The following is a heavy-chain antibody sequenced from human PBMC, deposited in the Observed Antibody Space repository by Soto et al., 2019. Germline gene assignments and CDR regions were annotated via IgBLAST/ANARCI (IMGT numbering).Heavy chain of an antibody. CDR3: ARKWLVTQYFQH. CDR1: GGSFSGYY. J-gene: IGHJ1*01. Sequence: SETLSLTCAVYGGSFSGYYWSWIRQPPGKGLEWIGEINHSGSTNYNPSLKSRVTISVDTSKNQFSLKLSSVTAADTAVYYCARKWLVTQYFQHWGQGTLVTVSS. V-gene: IGHV4-34*01. D-gene: IGHD6-19*01. CDR2: INHSGST.